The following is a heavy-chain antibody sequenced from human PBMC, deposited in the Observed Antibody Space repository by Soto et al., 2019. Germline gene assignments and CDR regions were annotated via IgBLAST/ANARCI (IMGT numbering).Heavy chain of an antibody. CDR3: TRILWSSRRDALDI. J-gene: IGHJ6*02. V-gene: IGHV3-23*01. D-gene: IGHD2-21*01. CDR1: GFTFRNYA. CDR2: IGTSGTPT. Sequence: VGSLRLSCIASGFTFRNYAMAWVRQAPGEDLEWVSAIGTSGTPTLYADSVKSRFSISRDDSRNTVSLQMNSLGVEDTATYYCTRILWSSRRDALDIWGQGTTVTVSS.